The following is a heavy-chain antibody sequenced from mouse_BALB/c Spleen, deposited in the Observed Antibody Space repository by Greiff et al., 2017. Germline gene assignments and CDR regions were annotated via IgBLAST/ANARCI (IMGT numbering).Heavy chain of an antibody. J-gene: IGHJ2*01. CDR1: GYSITSDYA. CDR2: ISYNGST. D-gene: IGHD1-1*01. V-gene: IGHV3-2*02. Sequence: EVQLQESGPGLVKPSQSLSLTCTVTGYSITSDYAWYWIRQFPGNKLEWIGYISYNGSTSYNPSLKSPISITRDTSKNQFFLQLNSLTTEDTATYYCAREGLLGYGSDYWGQGTTLTVSS. CDR3: AREGLLGYGSDY.